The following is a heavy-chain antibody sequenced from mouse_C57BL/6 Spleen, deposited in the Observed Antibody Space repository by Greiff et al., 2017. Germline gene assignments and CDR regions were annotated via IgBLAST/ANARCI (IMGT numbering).Heavy chain of an antibody. CDR2: ISYDGSN. CDR1: GYSITSGYY. J-gene: IGHJ4*01. V-gene: IGHV3-6*01. Sequence: EVKLQESGPGLVQPSQSLSLTCSVTGYSITSGYYWNWLRQFPGNKLEWMGYISYDGSNNYNPSLKNRISITRDTSKNQFFLKLNSVTTEDTATYYCARDYGSSYGYAMDYWGQGTSVTVSS. D-gene: IGHD1-1*01. CDR3: ARDYGSSYGYAMDY.